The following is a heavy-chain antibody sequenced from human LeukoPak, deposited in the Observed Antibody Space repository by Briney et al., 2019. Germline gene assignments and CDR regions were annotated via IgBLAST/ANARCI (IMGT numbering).Heavy chain of an antibody. CDR1: GFTFSSYW. D-gene: IGHD3-10*01. CDR3: AREYYYGSAILYYFDS. CDR2: IRQDGSEK. V-gene: IGHV3-7*01. J-gene: IGHJ4*02. Sequence: GGSLRLSCAASGFTFSSYWMSWVRQAPGKGLEWVANIRQDGSEKFYVDSVRGRFTISRDNAKKSLYLQMNSLRADDTAVYYRAREYYYGSAILYYFDSWGQGTLVTVSS.